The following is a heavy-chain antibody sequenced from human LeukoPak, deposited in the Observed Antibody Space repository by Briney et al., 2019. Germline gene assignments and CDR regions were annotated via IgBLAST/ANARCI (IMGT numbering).Heavy chain of an antibody. CDR3: ARIAGANMITFGGVIVNPRDY. J-gene: IGHJ4*02. Sequence: ASVKVSCKASGYTFTGYYMHWVRQAPGQGLEWMGWISPNSGNTGYAQKFQGRVTMTRNTSISTAYMELSSLRSEDTAVYYCARIAGANMITFGGVIVNPRDYWGQGTLVTVSS. CDR1: GYTFTGYY. CDR2: ISPNSGNT. V-gene: IGHV1-8*02. D-gene: IGHD3-16*02.